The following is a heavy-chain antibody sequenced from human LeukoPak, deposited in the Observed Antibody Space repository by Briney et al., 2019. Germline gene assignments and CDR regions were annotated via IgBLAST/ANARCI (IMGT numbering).Heavy chain of an antibody. D-gene: IGHD3-22*01. CDR1: GYTFTGYY. CDR2: INPNSGGT. Sequence: ASVKVSCKASGYTFTGYYMHWVRQAPGRGLEWMGWINPNSGGTNYAQKFQGRVTMTRDTSISTAYMELSRLRSDDTAVYYCATTNYYDSSGSFDYWGQGTLVTVSS. J-gene: IGHJ4*02. CDR3: ATTNYYDSSGSFDY. V-gene: IGHV1-2*02.